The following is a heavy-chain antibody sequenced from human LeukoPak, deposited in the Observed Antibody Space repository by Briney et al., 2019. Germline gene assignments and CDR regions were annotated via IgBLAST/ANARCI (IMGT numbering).Heavy chain of an antibody. CDR3: ARGLMGPIFGVVTPYYFDY. J-gene: IGHJ4*02. Sequence: SETLSLTCTVSGGSISSYYWSWTRQPPGKGLEWIVYIYYSGSTNYNPSLKSRVTISVDTSKNQFSLKLSSVTAADTAVYYCARGLMGPIFGVVTPYYFDYWGQGTLVTVSS. CDR1: GGSISSYY. CDR2: IYYSGST. V-gene: IGHV4-59*01. D-gene: IGHD3-3*01.